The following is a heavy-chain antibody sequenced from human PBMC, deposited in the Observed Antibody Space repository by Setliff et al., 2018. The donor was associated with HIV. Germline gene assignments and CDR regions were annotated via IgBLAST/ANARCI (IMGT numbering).Heavy chain of an antibody. CDR2: ISTYNGNT. V-gene: IGHV1-18*01. CDR1: GYTFTSYG. J-gene: IGHJ6*03. Sequence: ASVKVSCKASGYTFTSYGITWVRQAPGQGLEWMGWISTYNGNTHYAQKLQGRVTMTTDTSASTAYMELSGLRSDDTAVYYCARDRRAGVYYYTDVWGTGTTVTVS. D-gene: IGHD7-27*01. CDR3: ARDRRAGVYYYTDV.